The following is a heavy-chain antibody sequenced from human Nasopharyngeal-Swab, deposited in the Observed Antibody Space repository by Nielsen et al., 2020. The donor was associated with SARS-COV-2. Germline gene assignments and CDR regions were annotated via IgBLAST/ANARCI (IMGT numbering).Heavy chain of an antibody. CDR2: INTNTGNP. Sequence: ASVKVPCKASGYNFNTYTMTWVRQAPGQGPEWMGWINTNTGNPTYTQGFTGRFVFSLDTSVNTAYLQISSLKPEDTAVYYCATRYHWGQGTLVTVS. V-gene: IGHV7-4-1*02. CDR3: ATRYH. J-gene: IGHJ5*02. CDR1: GYNFNTYT.